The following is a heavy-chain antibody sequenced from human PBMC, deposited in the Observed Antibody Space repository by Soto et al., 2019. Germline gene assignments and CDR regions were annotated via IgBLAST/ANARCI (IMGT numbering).Heavy chain of an antibody. J-gene: IGHJ4*02. V-gene: IGHV1-2*02. Sequence: ASVKVSCKASGYTFIDHYMHWVRQAPGQGLEWMGWINPNSGDTNYAQRFQGRVTMTRDTSINSAYMELSSLRSDDTAVYYCATASYTYGSPPGDYWRQGTLVPVSS. CDR2: INPNSGDT. CDR1: GYTFIDHY. D-gene: IGHD5-18*01. CDR3: ATASYTYGSPPGDY.